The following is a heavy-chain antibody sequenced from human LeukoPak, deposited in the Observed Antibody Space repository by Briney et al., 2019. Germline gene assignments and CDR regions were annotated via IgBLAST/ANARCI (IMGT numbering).Heavy chain of an antibody. V-gene: IGHV4-61*02. D-gene: IGHD1-26*01. CDR3: ASSTIVGATYYYYYYMDV. Sequence: SETLSLTCTVSGGSISSGSYYWSWLRQPAGTGLEWIGRIYTSGSTNYNPSLKSRVTISVDTSKNQFSLKLSSVTAADTAVYYCASSTIVGATYYYYYYMDVWGKGTTVTISS. J-gene: IGHJ6*03. CDR2: IYTSGST. CDR1: GGSISSGSYY.